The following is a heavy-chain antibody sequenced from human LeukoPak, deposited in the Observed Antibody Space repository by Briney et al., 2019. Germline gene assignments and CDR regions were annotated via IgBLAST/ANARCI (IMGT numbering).Heavy chain of an antibody. J-gene: IGHJ4*02. V-gene: IGHV4-38-2*01. CDR3: AKHSRGCGSTSCYNFDF. CDR1: GYSISSGYY. D-gene: IGHD2-2*02. CDR2: IYDSGST. Sequence: SETLSLTCAVSGYSISSGYYWGWIRRPPGKGREGIGIIYDSGSTYYNPSVKRRVTISLDPSKNQFSLKLSSVTAAATAVYYCAKHSRGCGSTSCYNFDFWGPGDLVTVSS.